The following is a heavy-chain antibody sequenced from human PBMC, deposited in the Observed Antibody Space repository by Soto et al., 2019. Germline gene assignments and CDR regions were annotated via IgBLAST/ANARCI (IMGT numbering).Heavy chain of an antibody. J-gene: IGHJ5*02. CDR3: ARDRGGVASNWFDP. CDR1: GGSISSYY. V-gene: IGHV4-59*01. D-gene: IGHD3-10*01. Sequence: QVQLQESGPGLVKPSETLSLTCTVSGGSISSYYWSWIRQPPGKGLEWIGYIHYSGSTKYNPSLKSRVTISVDPSKSHFSLKLSSVTAADTAVYYCARDRGGVASNWFDPWGQGTLVTVSS. CDR2: IHYSGST.